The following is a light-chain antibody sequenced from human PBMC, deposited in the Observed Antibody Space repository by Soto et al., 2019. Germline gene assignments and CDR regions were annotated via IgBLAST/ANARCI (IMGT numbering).Light chain of an antibody. J-gene: IGLJ2*01. CDR2: DDT. CDR3: QAGDNSVL. Sequence: SYELTQPPSVSVSPGQTATMTCSGDKLGGKYVCWYQQKPGQSPVLVIYDDTKRPSGIPERFSGSNSGNTATLTIRGTQAMDEAHYSCQAGDNSVLFGGGTKLTVL. V-gene: IGLV3-1*01. CDR1: KLGGKY.